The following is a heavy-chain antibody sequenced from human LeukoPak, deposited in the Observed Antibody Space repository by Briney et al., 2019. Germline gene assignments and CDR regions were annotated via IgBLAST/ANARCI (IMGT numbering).Heavy chain of an antibody. V-gene: IGHV3-23*01. D-gene: IGHD2-21*02. CDR3: AKGDGINHYHWFDP. CDR1: EFTFSSYA. CDR2: ISGGGDRT. Sequence: GGFLRLSCAASEFTFSSYAMNWVRQAPGKGLEWVSGISGGGDRTYYADSVKGRFTISRDNSRSTLYLQMNSLRVEDTALYYCAKGDGINHYHWFDPWGQGTQVTVSS. J-gene: IGHJ5*02.